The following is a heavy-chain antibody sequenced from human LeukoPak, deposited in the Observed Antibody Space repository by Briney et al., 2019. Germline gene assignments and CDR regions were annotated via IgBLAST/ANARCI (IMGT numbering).Heavy chain of an antibody. D-gene: IGHD1-7*01. CDR2: IYYTGNT. Sequence: PSETLSLTCTVSGGSNSDYYWSWIRQSPGKGLEWIGYIYYTGNTNYNPSLKSRVTMSMDRSKDQFSLELTSVTTADTAVYYCASSNWDSTFFDCWGQGAMVTVSS. CDR1: GGSNSDYY. J-gene: IGHJ4*02. V-gene: IGHV4-59*01. CDR3: ASSNWDSTFFDC.